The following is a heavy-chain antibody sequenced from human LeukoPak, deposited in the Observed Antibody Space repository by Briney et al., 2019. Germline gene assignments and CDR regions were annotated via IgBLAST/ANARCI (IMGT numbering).Heavy chain of an antibody. V-gene: IGHV4-39*07. CDR2: IYYSGST. CDR3: ARSRRYFDWLLCFDY. CDR1: GGSVSSSSYY. D-gene: IGHD3-9*01. J-gene: IGHJ4*02. Sequence: SETLSLTCTVSGGSVSSSSYYWGWIRQPPGKGLEWIGSIYYSGSTYYNPSLKSRVTISVDTSKNQFSLKLSSVTAADTAVYYCARSRRYFDWLLCFDYWGQGTLVTVSS.